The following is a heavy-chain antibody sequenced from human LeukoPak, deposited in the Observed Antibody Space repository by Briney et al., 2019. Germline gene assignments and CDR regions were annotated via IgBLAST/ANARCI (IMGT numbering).Heavy chain of an antibody. V-gene: IGHV1-2*02. CDR2: LNPNSGVT. CDR1: GYTFTGYY. CDR3: ARDRVQLWFLLSY. D-gene: IGHD5-18*01. J-gene: IGHJ4*02. Sequence: VASVKVSCKASGYTFTGYYMHWVRQAPGQGLERMGWLNPNSGVTNYAQKFQDRVTMTRDTSISTAYMELSRLTSDDTAVYYCARDRVQLWFLLSYWGQGTLVTVSS.